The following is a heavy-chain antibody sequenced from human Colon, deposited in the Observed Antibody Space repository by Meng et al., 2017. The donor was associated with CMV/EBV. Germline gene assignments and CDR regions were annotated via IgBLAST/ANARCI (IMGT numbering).Heavy chain of an antibody. CDR3: ARPTSTSYNDFVLV. V-gene: IGHV3-74*03. Sequence: GESLKISCAASGFTFSNYWMHWVRQVPGKGLVWVARINSDGSTLTYADSVRGRFTVSRDNTKNTLYLQMTNLRGEDTALYYCARPTSTSYNDFVLVWGQGTLVTVSS. CDR2: INSDGSTL. CDR1: GFTFSNYW. J-gene: IGHJ1*01. D-gene: IGHD1-1*01.